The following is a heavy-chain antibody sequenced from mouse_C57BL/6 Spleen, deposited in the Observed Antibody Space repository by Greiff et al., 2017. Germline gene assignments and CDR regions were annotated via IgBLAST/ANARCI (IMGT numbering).Heavy chain of an antibody. J-gene: IGHJ4*01. CDR1: GFTFTAYY. Sequence: EVKLVESGGGLVQPGGSLSLSCAASGFTFTAYYMSWVRQPPGKALEWLGFIRNKANGYTTEYSASVKGRFTISRDNSKSILYLQMKALRAEDSATYYCASYDYVYYAMDDWGQGTSVTGSS. CDR3: ASYDYVYYAMDD. D-gene: IGHD2-4*01. V-gene: IGHV7-3*01. CDR2: IRNKANGYTT.